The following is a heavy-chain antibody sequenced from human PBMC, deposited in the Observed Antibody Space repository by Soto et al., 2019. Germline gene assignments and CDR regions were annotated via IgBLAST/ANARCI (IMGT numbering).Heavy chain of an antibody. CDR1: GFSLSTNGVS. CDR2: IYWDDDE. Sequence: GSGPTLVNPTQTLTLTCTFSGFSLSTNGVSVGWIRQPPGKALEWLAFIYWDDDERYSPSLKSRLTITKDTSKNQVVLTMTNMDPVDTATYYCARGWMTTVTPAEYGMDVWGQGTTVTVSS. CDR3: ARGWMTTVTPAEYGMDV. D-gene: IGHD4-17*01. V-gene: IGHV2-5*02. J-gene: IGHJ6*02.